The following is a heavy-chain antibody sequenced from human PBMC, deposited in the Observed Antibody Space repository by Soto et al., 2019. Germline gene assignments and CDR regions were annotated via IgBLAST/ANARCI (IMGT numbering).Heavy chain of an antibody. J-gene: IGHJ3*02. CDR2: IYYSGST. D-gene: IGHD3-10*01. V-gene: IGHV4-38-2*02. Sequence: XETLPLTCHVSGYSIVSGYYWGWVRQPPVRGLEWLGTIYYSGSTLYNSSLKSRITISLDTSKNQFSLNMNSVTAADTAVYFCARVRGRFSGSGTHWSTFEIWGQGPKVTVSS. CDR1: GYSIVSGYY. CDR3: ARVRGRFSGSGTHWSTFEI.